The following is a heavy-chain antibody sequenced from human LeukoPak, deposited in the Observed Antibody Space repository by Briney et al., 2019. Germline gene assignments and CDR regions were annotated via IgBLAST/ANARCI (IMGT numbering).Heavy chain of an antibody. J-gene: IGHJ5*02. CDR2: IYYSGHT. CDR3: ARLPREIGLVRGTMMWFDT. CDR1: GASTSSSRYY. Sequence: SETLSLTCSVSGASTSSSRYYWGWVRQSPRKGLEWIGMIYYSGHTYYNPSVESRVSIFVDTSKDQFSLKLSSVTAADTGIYYCARLPREIGLVRGTMMWFDTWGQGILVTVSS. D-gene: IGHD3-10*01. V-gene: IGHV4-39*01.